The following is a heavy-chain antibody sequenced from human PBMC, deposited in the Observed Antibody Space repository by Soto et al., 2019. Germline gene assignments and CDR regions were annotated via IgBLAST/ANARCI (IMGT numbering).Heavy chain of an antibody. CDR3: EREGRNKVTYFDY. CDR2: ARNKANSYTT. J-gene: IGHJ4*02. CDR1: GFTFSDHY. D-gene: IGHD2-21*02. Sequence: PGGSLRLSCAASGFTFSDHYMDWVRQAPGKGLEWVGRARNKANSYTTEYAASGKGRGTREREDSKNSLYLQMNSLKTEEKEGEEGEREGRNKVTYFDYWGQGTLVTVSS. V-gene: IGHV3-72*01.